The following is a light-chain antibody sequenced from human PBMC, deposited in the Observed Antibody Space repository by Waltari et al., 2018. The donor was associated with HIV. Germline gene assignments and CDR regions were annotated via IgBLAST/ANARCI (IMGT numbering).Light chain of an antibody. Sequence: DIHLTQSPSFLSASGGDRVSITCRASQGISKYLPWYQQKPGRAPNLLIDAASTLSSGVPARFRGGGAGTEFTLTISSLQPEDFASYYCQQINNIPYTFGHGTRLEIK. CDR2: AAS. CDR3: QQINNIPYT. V-gene: IGKV1-9*01. CDR1: QGISKY. J-gene: IGKJ2*01.